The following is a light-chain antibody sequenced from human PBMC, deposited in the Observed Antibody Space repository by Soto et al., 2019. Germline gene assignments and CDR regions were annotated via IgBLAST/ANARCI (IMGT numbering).Light chain of an antibody. Sequence: EIVLTQSPGTLSLSPGERATLSCRASQSVSSTYLAWYQQKPGQAPRLLIYDASSRATGIPDKFSGSGSGTDFSLTISRLEPEDSAVYYCQQYSKSPGFFTFGPGTKVDIK. J-gene: IGKJ3*01. CDR2: DAS. V-gene: IGKV3-20*01. CDR3: QQYSKSPGFFT. CDR1: QSVSSTY.